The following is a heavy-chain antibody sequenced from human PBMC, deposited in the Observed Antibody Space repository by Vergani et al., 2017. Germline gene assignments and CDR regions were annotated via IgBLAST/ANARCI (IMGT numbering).Heavy chain of an antibody. Sequence: EVQLLESGGGLVQPGGSLRLSCAASGFTFSSYAMSWVRQAPGKGLEWVSSISGSGCTTYYADSVKGRFIISRDNSKNTLYLQMNSLRAEDTAVYYCAKFSATVVTRHFDYWGQGTLVIVSS. J-gene: IGHJ4*02. CDR2: ISGSGCTT. CDR1: GFTFSSYA. CDR3: AKFSATVVTRHFDY. D-gene: IGHD4-23*01. V-gene: IGHV3-23*01.